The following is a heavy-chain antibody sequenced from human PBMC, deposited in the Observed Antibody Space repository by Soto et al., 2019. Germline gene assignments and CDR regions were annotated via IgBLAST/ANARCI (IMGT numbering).Heavy chain of an antibody. CDR3: ASGSMVTAHDY. CDR1: GGTFSSYV. Sequence: QAQLVQSGAEVKKPGSSVKVSCKAYGGTFSSYVINWVRQAPGQGLEWMGATMPFFATTNYAQKFQGRVTITADESTRTAYMELSSLRSEDTAVYYCASGSMVTAHDYWGQGTLVTVSS. J-gene: IGHJ4*02. V-gene: IGHV1-69*01. D-gene: IGHD2-21*02. CDR2: TMPFFATT.